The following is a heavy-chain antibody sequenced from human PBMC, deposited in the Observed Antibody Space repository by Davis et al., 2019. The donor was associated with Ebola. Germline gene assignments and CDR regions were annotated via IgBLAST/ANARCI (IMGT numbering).Heavy chain of an antibody. Sequence: SLIPPRPASGFTLRGYDFNWVLQAPGPGLLWVPVIWVDGSNKYYADSVKGRFTISRDNSKNTLYLQMNGLRVEDTAIYYCAKDTSNIWFDIWGQGTNVTVSS. J-gene: IGHJ3*02. CDR2: IWVDGSNK. D-gene: IGHD1-26*01. V-gene: IGHV3-33*06. CDR1: GFTLRGYD. CDR3: AKDTSNIWFDI.